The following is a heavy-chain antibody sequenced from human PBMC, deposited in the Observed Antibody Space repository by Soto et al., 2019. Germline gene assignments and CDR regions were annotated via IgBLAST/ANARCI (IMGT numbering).Heavy chain of an antibody. CDR3: ARWVAGAADC. Sequence: PGGSLRLSCAASGFTFSSYCMHWVRQAPGKGLEWLGRTKNKGQSFTIEYAPSVKGRFIISRDDSKNSVFLQINSLRTDDTAVYYCARWVAGAADCWGQGTQVTVSS. V-gene: IGHV3-72*01. J-gene: IGHJ4*02. D-gene: IGHD2-15*01. CDR1: GFTFSSYC. CDR2: TKNKGQSFTI.